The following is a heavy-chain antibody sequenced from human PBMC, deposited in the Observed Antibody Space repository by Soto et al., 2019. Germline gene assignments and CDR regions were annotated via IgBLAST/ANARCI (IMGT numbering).Heavy chain of an antibody. V-gene: IGHV4-59*01. CDR2: IYYSGST. CDR3: ARDRGQGGRSRSWFDP. Sequence: QVQLQESGPGLVKPSEPLSLTCTVSGGSISSYYWSWIRQPPGKGLEWIGYIYYSGSTNYNPSLKSRVTISVDTSKNQFSLKLSSVTAADTAVYYCARDRGQGGRSRSWFDPWGQGTLVTVSS. CDR1: GGSISSYY. D-gene: IGHD6-19*01. J-gene: IGHJ5*02.